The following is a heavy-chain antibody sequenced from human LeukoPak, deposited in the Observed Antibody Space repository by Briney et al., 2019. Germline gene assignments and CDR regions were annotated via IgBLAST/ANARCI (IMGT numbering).Heavy chain of an antibody. J-gene: IGHJ5*02. CDR1: GGSISSYY. D-gene: IGHD4-23*01. Sequence: PSETLSLTCTVSGGSISSYYWSWIRQPPGKGLEWIGYIYYSGSTNYNPSLKSRVTISVDTSKNQFSLKLSSVTAADTAVYYCARGPFYGGNSDGWFDPWGQGTLVTVSS. CDR3: ARGPFYGGNSDGWFDP. CDR2: IYYSGST. V-gene: IGHV4-59*01.